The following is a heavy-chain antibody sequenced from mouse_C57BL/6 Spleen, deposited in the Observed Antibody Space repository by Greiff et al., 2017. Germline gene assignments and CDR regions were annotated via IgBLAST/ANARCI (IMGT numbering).Heavy chain of an antibody. Sequence: DVKLVESGGGLVQPGGSLSLSCAASGFTFTDYYMSWVRQPPGKALEWLGFIRNKANGYTTEYSASVKGRFTISRDNSQSILYLQMNALRAEDSATYYCARSSYYYGVYFDYWGQGTTLTVSS. J-gene: IGHJ2*01. CDR2: IRNKANGYTT. V-gene: IGHV7-3*01. CDR1: GFTFTDYY. CDR3: ARSSYYYGVYFDY. D-gene: IGHD1-1*01.